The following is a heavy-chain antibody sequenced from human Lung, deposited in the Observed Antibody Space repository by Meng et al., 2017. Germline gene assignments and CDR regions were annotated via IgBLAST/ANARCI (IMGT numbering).Heavy chain of an antibody. Sequence: QGRLRGSGPGLVKPSGTLSHTCSAPGGSISSDNWWSWVRQPPGKGLEWIGEIYHSGSTNYNPSLKSRITISVDKPKNQFSLTLSSVTAADTAVYYCTKNDFYCLGYWGQGTLVTVS. CDR3: TKNDFYCLGY. D-gene: IGHD2-21*01. V-gene: IGHV4-4*02. CDR1: GGSISSDNW. J-gene: IGHJ4*02. CDR2: IYHSGST.